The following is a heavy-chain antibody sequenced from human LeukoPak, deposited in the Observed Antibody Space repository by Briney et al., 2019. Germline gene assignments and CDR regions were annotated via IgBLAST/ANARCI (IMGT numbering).Heavy chain of an antibody. V-gene: IGHV4-34*01. J-gene: IGHJ4*02. CDR2: INHSGST. Sequence: TSETLSLTCAVYGGSFSGYYWSWIRQPPGKGLEWIGEINHSGSTNYNPSLKSRVTISVDTSKNQFSLKLSSVTAADTAVYYCARGKQVRLYVYYCGSGEGYYFDYWGQGTLVTVSS. CDR3: ARGKQVRLYVYYCGSGEGYYFDY. CDR1: GGSFSGYY. D-gene: IGHD3-10*01.